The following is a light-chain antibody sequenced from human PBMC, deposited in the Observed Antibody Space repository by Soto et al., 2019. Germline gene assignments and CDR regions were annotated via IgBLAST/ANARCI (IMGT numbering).Light chain of an antibody. Sequence: EIVMTQSPGTLSVSPGERATLSCRASQSVSNNLAWYQQKPGQAPRLLIYGASTRAAGVPARFSGSGSGTEFTLTINSLEPEASAVYYCQQRSNWPSITFGQGTKVDI. CDR2: GAS. CDR1: QSVSNN. V-gene: IGKV3-15*01. CDR3: QQRSNWPSIT. J-gene: IGKJ1*01.